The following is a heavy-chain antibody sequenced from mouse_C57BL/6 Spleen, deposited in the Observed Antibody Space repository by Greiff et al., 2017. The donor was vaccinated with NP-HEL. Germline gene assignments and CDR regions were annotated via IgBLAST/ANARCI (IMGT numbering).Heavy chain of an antibody. V-gene: IGHV1-82*01. CDR1: GYAFSSSW. D-gene: IGHD1-1*01. J-gene: IGHJ2*01. CDR3: ARDGSNYRGYFDY. CDR2: IYPGDGDT. Sequence: VQLQQSGPELVKPGASVKISCKASGYAFSSSWMNWVKQRPGKGLEWIGRIYPGDGDTNYNGKFKGKATLTADKSSSTAYMQLSSLTSEDSAVYFCARDGSNYRGYFDYWGQGTTLTVSS.